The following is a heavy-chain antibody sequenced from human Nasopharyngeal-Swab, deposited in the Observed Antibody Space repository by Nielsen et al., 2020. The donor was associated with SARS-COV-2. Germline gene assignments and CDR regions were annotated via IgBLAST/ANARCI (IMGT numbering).Heavy chain of an antibody. J-gene: IGHJ3*02. CDR2: IGTAGDT. CDR3: ARDAYPGYI. V-gene: IGHV3-13*04. D-gene: IGHD2-2*01. Sequence: GESLKISCAASGFTFSSYDMHWVRQATGKGLEWVSAIGTAGDTYYPGSVKGRFTISRENAKNSLYLQMNSLRAENTAVYYCARDAYPGYIWGQGTMVTVSS. CDR1: GFTFSSYD.